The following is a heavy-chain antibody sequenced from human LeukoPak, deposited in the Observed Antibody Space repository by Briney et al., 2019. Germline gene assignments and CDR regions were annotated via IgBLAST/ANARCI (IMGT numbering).Heavy chain of an antibody. V-gene: IGHV4-34*01. CDR1: GGSFSGHY. CDR2: INHSGST. D-gene: IGHD3-10*01. J-gene: IGHJ4*02. Sequence: PSETLSLTCAVYGGSFSGHYWTWIRQPPGKGLEWIGEINHSGSTNYNPSLKSRVTISVDTSKNQFSLKLSSVTAADTAVYYCARLNYYGSGSPLDYWGQGTLVTVSS. CDR3: ARLNYYGSGSPLDY.